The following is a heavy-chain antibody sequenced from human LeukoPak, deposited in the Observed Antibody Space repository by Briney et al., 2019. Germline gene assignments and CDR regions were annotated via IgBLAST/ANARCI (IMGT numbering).Heavy chain of an antibody. D-gene: IGHD1-1*01. Sequence: GGSLRLSCAASGFTFSSYAMNWVRQAPGKGLEWVSAITGSGGRTYYADSVKGRFTISRDNAKNSLYLQMNSLRAEDTAVYYCARDGSKPYWGQGTLVTVSS. CDR3: ARDGSKPY. J-gene: IGHJ4*02. V-gene: IGHV3-23*01. CDR1: GFTFSSYA. CDR2: ITGSGGRT.